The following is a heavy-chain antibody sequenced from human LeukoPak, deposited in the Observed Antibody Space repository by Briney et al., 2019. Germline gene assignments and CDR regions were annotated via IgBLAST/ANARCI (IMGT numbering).Heavy chain of an antibody. V-gene: IGHV4-39*01. CDR1: GGSISSSSYY. D-gene: IGHD2-2*01. CDR3: ARLVPAAVY. J-gene: IGHJ4*02. Sequence: SETLSLTCTVSGGSISSSSYYWGWIRQPPGKGLEWIGSIYYSGSTHYNPSLKSRVTISVDTSKNQFSLKLSSVTAADTAVYYCARLVPAAVYWGQGTLVTVSS. CDR2: IYYSGST.